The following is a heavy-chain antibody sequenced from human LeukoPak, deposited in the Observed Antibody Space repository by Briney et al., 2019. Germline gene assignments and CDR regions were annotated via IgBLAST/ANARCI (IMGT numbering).Heavy chain of an antibody. D-gene: IGHD6-13*01. CDR3: ARMSNSSPIIDY. CDR1: GGSISSSSYY. J-gene: IGHJ4*02. Sequence: PSETLSLTCTVSGGSISSSSYYWGWIRQPPGKGLEWIGSIYYSGSTYYNPSLKSRLTISVDTAKNQFSLKLKSVTATDTAVYYCARMSNSSPIIDYWGQGTLVTVSS. V-gene: IGHV4-39*07. CDR2: IYYSGST.